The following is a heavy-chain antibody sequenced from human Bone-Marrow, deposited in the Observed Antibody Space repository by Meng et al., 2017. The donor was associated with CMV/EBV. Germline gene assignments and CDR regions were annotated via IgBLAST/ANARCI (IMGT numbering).Heavy chain of an antibody. Sequence: GESLKISCAASGFTVSSNYMSWVRQAPGRGLEWVSFIFSGGTTYYADSVKGRFTISRDNSKNTLYLQMNSLRAEDTAVYYCAGSSTWAPWSDYWGQGTLVTVSS. D-gene: IGHD6-13*01. V-gene: IGHV3-66*02. CDR1: GFTVSSNY. CDR3: AGSSTWAPWSDY. J-gene: IGHJ4*02. CDR2: IFSGGTT.